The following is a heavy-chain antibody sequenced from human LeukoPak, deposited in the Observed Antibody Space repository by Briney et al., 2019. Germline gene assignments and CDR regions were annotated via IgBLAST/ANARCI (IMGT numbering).Heavy chain of an antibody. J-gene: IGHJ4*02. CDR1: GYSISSGYY. V-gene: IGHV4-38-2*02. Sequence: PSETLSLTCTVSGYSISSGYYWGWIRQPPGKGLEWIGSIYHSGSTYYNPSLKSQVTISVDTSKNQFSLKLSSVTAADTAVYYCARGGVHDYGENYWGQGTLVTVSS. CDR2: IYHSGST. D-gene: IGHD4-17*01. CDR3: ARGGVHDYGENY.